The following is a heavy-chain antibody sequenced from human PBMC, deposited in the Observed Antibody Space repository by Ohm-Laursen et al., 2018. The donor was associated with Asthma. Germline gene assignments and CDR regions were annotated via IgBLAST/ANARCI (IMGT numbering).Heavy chain of an antibody. J-gene: IGHJ5*02. V-gene: IGHV3-23*01. CDR3: AKDRPYYDYVWGSSS. CDR1: GFTFSIYA. Sequence: SLRLSCAASGFTFSIYALHWVRQAPGKGLEWVSAISGSGGSTYYADSVKGRFTISRDNSKNTLYLQMNSLRAEDTAVYYCAKDRPYYDYVWGSSSWGQGTLVTVSS. D-gene: IGHD3-16*01. CDR2: ISGSGGST.